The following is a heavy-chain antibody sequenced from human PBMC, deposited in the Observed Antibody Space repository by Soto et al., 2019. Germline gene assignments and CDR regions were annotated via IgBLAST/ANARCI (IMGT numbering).Heavy chain of an antibody. Sequence: PSETLSLTCTVSGGSISSGDYYWSWIRQPPGKGLEWIGYIYYSGSTYYNPSLKSRVTISVDTSKNQFSLKLSSVTAADTAVYYCARTTVVTLRFDYWGQGTLVTVS. V-gene: IGHV4-30-4*01. CDR2: IYYSGST. D-gene: IGHD4-17*01. CDR1: GGSISSGDYY. CDR3: ARTTVVTLRFDY. J-gene: IGHJ4*02.